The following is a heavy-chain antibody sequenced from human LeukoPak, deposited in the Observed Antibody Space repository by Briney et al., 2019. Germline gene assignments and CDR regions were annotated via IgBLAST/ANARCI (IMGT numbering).Heavy chain of an antibody. Sequence: ASVKVSCKASGYTFTSYGISWVRQAPGQGLEWMGWISAYNGNTNYAQKLQGRVTMTTDTSTSTAHMELRSLRSDDTAVYYCARDSSRHYMDVWGKGTTVTVSS. D-gene: IGHD6-13*01. CDR2: ISAYNGNT. J-gene: IGHJ6*03. V-gene: IGHV1-18*01. CDR3: ARDSSRHYMDV. CDR1: GYTFTSYG.